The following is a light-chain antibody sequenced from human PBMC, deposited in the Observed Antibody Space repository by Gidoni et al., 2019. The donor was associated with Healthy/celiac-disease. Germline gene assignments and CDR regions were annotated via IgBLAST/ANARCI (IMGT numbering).Light chain of an antibody. CDR2: GAS. CDR3: QQNGSSLWT. Sequence: EIVFTPPPGTLSLSPGERATLSCRASQSVSSSYFAWYQQKPGQAPRLLIYGASSRATGIPDRFSGSGSGTDFTLTISRLEPEDFAVYYCQQNGSSLWTFXQXTKVEIK. CDR1: QSVSSSY. V-gene: IGKV3-20*01. J-gene: IGKJ1*01.